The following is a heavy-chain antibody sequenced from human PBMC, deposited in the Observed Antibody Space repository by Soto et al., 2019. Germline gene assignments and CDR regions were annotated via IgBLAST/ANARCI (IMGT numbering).Heavy chain of an antibody. CDR3: AREVASYDRSGFFDY. CDR2: ISYDGNNK. CDR1: GFTFSNSA. Sequence: QVQLVESGGGVVQPGRSLRLSCAGSGFTFSNSAFHWFRQAPGKGLEWVALISYDGNNKYYADSVKGRFTISRDNSKNTLYLQMNSLRADDTAVYYCAREVASYDRSGFFDYWGQGTLVTVSS. J-gene: IGHJ4*02. D-gene: IGHD3-22*01. V-gene: IGHV3-30-3*01.